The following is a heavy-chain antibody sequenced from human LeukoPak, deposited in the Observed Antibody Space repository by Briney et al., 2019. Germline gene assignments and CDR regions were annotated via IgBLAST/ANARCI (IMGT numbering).Heavy chain of an antibody. Sequence: GGSLRLSCAASGFTFSSYSMNWVRQAPGKGLEWVSFITSSSSTIYYVDSVKGRFTISRDNAKNSLYLQMNSLRAEDTAVYYCARDGPPAGAGDFDYWGQGTPVTVSS. V-gene: IGHV3-48*01. CDR1: GFTFSSYS. CDR3: ARDGPPAGAGDFDY. J-gene: IGHJ4*02. D-gene: IGHD3-10*01. CDR2: ITSSSSTI.